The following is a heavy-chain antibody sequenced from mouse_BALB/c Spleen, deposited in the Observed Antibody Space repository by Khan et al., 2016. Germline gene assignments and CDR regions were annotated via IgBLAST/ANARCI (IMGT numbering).Heavy chain of an antibody. J-gene: IGHJ1*01. CDR2: ILPGSDSS. CDR3: ARREVRRRYFDV. V-gene: IGHV1-9*01. Sequence: QVQLKESGAELMKPGASVKISCKATGYTFSSFWIEWIKQRPGHGLEWIGEILPGSDSSNSNEKVKGKATFTTDASSNTAYMQLSSLTSEDSAVYYCARREVRRRYFDVLGAGTTVTVSS. CDR1: GYTFSSFW.